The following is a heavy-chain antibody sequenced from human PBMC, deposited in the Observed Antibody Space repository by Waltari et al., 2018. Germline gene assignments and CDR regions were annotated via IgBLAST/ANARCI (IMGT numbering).Heavy chain of an antibody. Sequence: EVQLVESGGGFVQPGWSVIRSCSGSGFTIRNYWMNGFRQAHGKGLQWVANIGPDVSERNYVASLKGRFTISRDNAKNSLYLQMDSLRAEDTALYYCGNAVAGLWGQGTLVTVSS. CDR1: GFTIRNYW. CDR2: IGPDVSER. D-gene: IGHD6-19*01. V-gene: IGHV3-7*01. CDR3: GNAVAGL. J-gene: IGHJ4*02.